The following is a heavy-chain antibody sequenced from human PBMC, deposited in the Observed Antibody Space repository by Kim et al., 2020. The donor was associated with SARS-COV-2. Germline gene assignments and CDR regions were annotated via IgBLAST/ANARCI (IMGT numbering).Heavy chain of an antibody. CDR2: IHYTGNT. D-gene: IGHD3-10*01. CDR3: ARQLWFGESGGGIAF. J-gene: IGHJ4*02. CDR1: GGSISSGSSY. V-gene: IGHV4-39*01. Sequence: SETLSLTCSVSGGSISSGSSYWGWIRQPPGKGLEWMGSIHYTGNTYYNPSLKSRLSISVDTSKNEFSLKLRSVTAADTAIYYCARQLWFGESGGGIAFWGQGTLVTVSS.